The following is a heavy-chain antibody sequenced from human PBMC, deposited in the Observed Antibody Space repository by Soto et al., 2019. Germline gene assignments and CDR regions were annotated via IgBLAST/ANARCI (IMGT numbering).Heavy chain of an antibody. Sequence: ASVKVSCKASGYTFTSYGIGWVRQAPGQGLEWMGWISAYNGNTNYAQKLQGRVTMTTDTSTSTAYMELRSLRSDDTAVYYCARWGDIVVVPAAPYYYYYGMDVWGQGTTVTVSS. V-gene: IGHV1-18*01. J-gene: IGHJ6*02. CDR2: ISAYNGNT. CDR3: ARWGDIVVVPAAPYYYYYGMDV. CDR1: GYTFTSYG. D-gene: IGHD2-2*01.